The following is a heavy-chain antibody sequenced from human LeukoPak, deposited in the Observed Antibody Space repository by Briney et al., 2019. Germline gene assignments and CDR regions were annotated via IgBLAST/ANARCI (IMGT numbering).Heavy chain of an antibody. V-gene: IGHV1-69*05. CDR1: GGTFSSYA. J-gene: IGHJ6*03. CDR2: IIPIFGTA. D-gene: IGHD6-6*01. Sequence: ASVKVSCKASGGTFSSYAISWVRQAPGQGLEWMGGIIPIFGTANYAQKFQGRVTITTDESTSTAYMELSSLRSEDTAVYYCARESRIAASQGGYMDVWGKGTTVTVSS. CDR3: ARESRIAASQGGYMDV.